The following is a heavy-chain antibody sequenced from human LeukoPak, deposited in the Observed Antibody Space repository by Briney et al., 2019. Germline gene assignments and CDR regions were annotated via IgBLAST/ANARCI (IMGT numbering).Heavy chain of an antibody. CDR1: GFTFSSCW. CDR3: ARDVIGGDTLDS. V-gene: IGHV3-7*01. CDR2: IVEDGSQK. J-gene: IGHJ4*02. D-gene: IGHD2-21*02. Sequence: GGSLRLSCAASGFTFSSCWMTWVRQAPGKGLEWVASIVEDGSQKYYVDSVKGRFTISRDNAKNSLYLQMNSLEAEDTAVYYCARDVIGGDTLDSWGQGTLVTVSS.